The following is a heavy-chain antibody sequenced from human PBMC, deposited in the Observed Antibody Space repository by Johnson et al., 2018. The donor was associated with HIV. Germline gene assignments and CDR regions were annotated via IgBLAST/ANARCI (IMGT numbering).Heavy chain of an antibody. CDR1: GFTFSSYA. CDR2: ISGSDGST. V-gene: IGHV3-23*04. D-gene: IGHD1-1*01. Sequence: EVQLVESGGGLVQPGGSLRLSCAAFGFTFSSYAMNWVRQAPGKGLEWVSAISGSDGSTYYEDSVRGRFTISRDNSKNTLYLQMGSLRIEDGAVYYCARTNWNDDAGGAIDIWGQGTKVTVSS. CDR3: ARTNWNDDAGGAIDI. J-gene: IGHJ3*02.